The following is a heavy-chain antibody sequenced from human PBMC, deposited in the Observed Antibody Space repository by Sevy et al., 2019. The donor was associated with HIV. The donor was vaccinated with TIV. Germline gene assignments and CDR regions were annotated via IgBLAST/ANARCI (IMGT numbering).Heavy chain of an antibody. Sequence: GESLKISCAASGFTFSKYSMSWVRQAPGKGLEWVSTLSFGCGRINYADSVKGRFTISRDDSKNTLYLQMNSLRADDTAVYYCAREDYWGQGTLVTVSS. V-gene: IGHV3-23*01. CDR3: AREDY. CDR2: LSFGCGRI. CDR1: GFTFSKYS. J-gene: IGHJ4*02.